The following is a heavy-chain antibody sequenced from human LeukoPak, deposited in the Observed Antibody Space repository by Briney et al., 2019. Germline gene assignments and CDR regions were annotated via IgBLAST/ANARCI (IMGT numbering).Heavy chain of an antibody. D-gene: IGHD3-10*01. CDR3: AREAPYGSGSYYNLHY. V-gene: IGHV1-2*02. Sequence: GASVKVSCKASGYTFTGYYMHWVRQAPGQGLEWMGWINPNSGGTNYAQKLQGRVTMTTDTSTSTACMELRSLRSDDTAVYYCAREAPYGSGSYYNLHYWGQGTLVTVSS. J-gene: IGHJ4*02. CDR2: INPNSGGT. CDR1: GYTFTGYY.